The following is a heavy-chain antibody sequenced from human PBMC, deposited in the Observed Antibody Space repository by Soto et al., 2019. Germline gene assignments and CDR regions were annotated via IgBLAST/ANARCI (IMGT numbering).Heavy chain of an antibody. CDR3: AKDFEAAYYSESSGYWGAFDI. D-gene: IGHD3-22*01. J-gene: IGHJ3*02. Sequence: ASVKVSCKASGYTFTGYYMHWVRQAPGQGLEWMGWINPNSGGTNYAQKFQGWVTMTRDTSISTAYMELSRLRSDDTAVYCCAKDFEAAYYSESSGYWGAFDIWGQGTMVTVSS. CDR2: INPNSGGT. V-gene: IGHV1-2*04. CDR1: GYTFTGYY.